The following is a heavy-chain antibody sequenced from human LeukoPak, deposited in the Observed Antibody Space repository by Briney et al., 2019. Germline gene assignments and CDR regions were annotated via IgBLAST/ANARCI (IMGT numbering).Heavy chain of an antibody. CDR1: GYTFTSYA. CDR3: ARAYMVRGVIIGY. V-gene: IGHV1-3*01. J-gene: IGHJ4*02. Sequence: ASVKVSCKASGYTFTSYAMHWVRQAPGQRLEWMGWINAGNGNTKYSQKFQGRVTITRDTSAGTAYMELSSLRSEDTAVYYCARAYMVRGVIIGYWGQGTLVTVSS. CDR2: INAGNGNT. D-gene: IGHD3-10*01.